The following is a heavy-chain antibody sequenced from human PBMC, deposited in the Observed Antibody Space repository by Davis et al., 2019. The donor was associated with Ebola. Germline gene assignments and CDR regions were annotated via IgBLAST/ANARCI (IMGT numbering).Heavy chain of an antibody. Sequence: GESLKISCAAAGFTFRNYGMHWVRQAPGKGLEWVAFIRFDGSNKYYADSVKGRFTISRDNSKNTLYLQMNSLETEDTAVYYCAKDWTGYGDYFDYWGQGTLVTVSS. J-gene: IGHJ4*02. V-gene: IGHV3-30*02. CDR1: GFTFRNYG. CDR2: IRFDGSNK. CDR3: AKDWTGYGDYFDY. D-gene: IGHD4-17*01.